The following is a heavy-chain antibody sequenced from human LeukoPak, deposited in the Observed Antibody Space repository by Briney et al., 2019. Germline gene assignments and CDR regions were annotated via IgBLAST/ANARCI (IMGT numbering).Heavy chain of an antibody. CDR1: GYTFTSYD. CDR3: ARGGVDTDNNYYYYMDV. Sequence: ASVKVSCKASGYTFTSYDINWVRQATGQGLEWMGWMNPNSGNTGYAQKFQGRVTMTRNTSISTAYMELSSLRSEDTAVYYCARGGVDTDNNYYYYMDVWGKGTTVTVSS. CDR2: MNPNSGNT. J-gene: IGHJ6*03. D-gene: IGHD5-18*01. V-gene: IGHV1-8*01.